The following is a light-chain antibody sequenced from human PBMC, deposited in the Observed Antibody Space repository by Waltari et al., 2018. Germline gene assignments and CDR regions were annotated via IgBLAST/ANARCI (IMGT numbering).Light chain of an antibody. J-gene: IGKJ1*01. V-gene: IGKV1-8*01. CDR1: QGISSY. CDR2: AAS. CDR3: QQYYSYPPT. Sequence: AIRITQSPSSLSASTGDRFTITCRASQGISSYLAWYQQKPGKAPKLLIYAASTLQSGVPSRFSGSGSGTDFTLTISCLQSEDFATYYCQQYYSYPPTFGQGTKVEIK.